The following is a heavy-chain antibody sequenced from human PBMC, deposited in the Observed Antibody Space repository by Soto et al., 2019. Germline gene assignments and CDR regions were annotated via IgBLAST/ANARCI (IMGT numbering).Heavy chain of an antibody. Sequence: SETLSLTCTVSGGSISSYYWIWIRQPPGKGLEWIGYVHYSGSTKYNPSLKSRVTISLDTSKNQFSLKLSSVTAADTAVYYCARDRALSSNWFDPWGQGILVTVSS. CDR1: GGSISSYY. D-gene: IGHD3-10*01. V-gene: IGHV4-59*01. CDR2: VHYSGST. CDR3: ARDRALSSNWFDP. J-gene: IGHJ5*02.